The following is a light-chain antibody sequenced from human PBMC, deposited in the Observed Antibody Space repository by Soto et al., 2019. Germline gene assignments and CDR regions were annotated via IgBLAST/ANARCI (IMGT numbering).Light chain of an antibody. CDR2: GAS. J-gene: IGKJ4*01. Sequence: DVRMTQSPSSLSASVGDTLTITCRASRTINTYFNWFQQKPGEPPRLLIYGASTLHDGVPSRFSGSGSGADFTLTISGLQPEDFASYHCQQTYSDISFGGGTKVDIK. CDR3: QQTYSDIS. CDR1: RTINTY. V-gene: IGKV1-39*01.